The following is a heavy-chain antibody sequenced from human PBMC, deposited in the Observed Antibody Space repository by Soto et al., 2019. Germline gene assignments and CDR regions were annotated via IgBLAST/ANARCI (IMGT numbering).Heavy chain of an antibody. CDR1: GGTFSSYA. CDR3: AIIIVRGVPLNYYYYGMDV. Sequence: SVKVSCKASGGTFSSYAISWVRQAPGQGLEWMGGIIPIFGTANYAQKFQGRVTITADESTSTAYMELSSLRSEDTAVYYCAIIIVRGVPLNYYYYGMDVWGQGTTVTVSS. J-gene: IGHJ6*02. CDR2: IIPIFGTA. D-gene: IGHD3-10*01. V-gene: IGHV1-69*13.